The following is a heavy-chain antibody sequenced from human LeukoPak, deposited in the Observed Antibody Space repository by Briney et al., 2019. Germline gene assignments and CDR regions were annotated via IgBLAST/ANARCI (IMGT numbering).Heavy chain of an antibody. D-gene: IGHD1-26*01. CDR2: INHSGST. CDR1: GGSFSGYY. J-gene: IGHJ6*02. Sequence: PSETLSLTCAVYGGSFSGYYWSWIRQPPGKGLEWIGEINHSGSTNYNPSLKSRVTISVDTSKNQFSLKLSSVTAADTAVYYCARKWVPYYYYGMDVWGQGTTVTVSS. CDR3: ARKWVPYYYYGMDV. V-gene: IGHV4-34*01.